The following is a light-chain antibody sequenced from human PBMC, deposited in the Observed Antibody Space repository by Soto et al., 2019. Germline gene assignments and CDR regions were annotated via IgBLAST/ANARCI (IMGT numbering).Light chain of an antibody. CDR3: QSYDSSLSGWV. CDR2: GNN. Sequence: QPVLTQPPSVSGAPGQRVTISCTGSSSNIGAGYNIHWYQQLPGTAPKLLIYGNNNRPSGVPDRFSGSKSGTSASLAITGLQAEDEADYYCQSYDSSLSGWVFGGGTKHRP. J-gene: IGLJ3*02. V-gene: IGLV1-40*01. CDR1: SSNIGAGYN.